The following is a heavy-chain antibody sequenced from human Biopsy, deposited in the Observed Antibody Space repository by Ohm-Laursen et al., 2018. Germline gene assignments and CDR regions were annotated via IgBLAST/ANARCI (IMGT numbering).Heavy chain of an antibody. J-gene: IGHJ5*02. D-gene: IGHD1-7*01. CDR1: GYTFTSYD. CDR2: LNPVSGNS. V-gene: IGHV1-8*02. Sequence: ASVRASCNASGYTFTSYDITWVRQASGQGPEWQGWLNPVSGNSNFGQKVRGRVTVTSDTTISIAYMELSGLTSDDTATYYCGRAVRNQLLTDPWGQGTLVTVSS. CDR3: GRAVRNQLLTDP.